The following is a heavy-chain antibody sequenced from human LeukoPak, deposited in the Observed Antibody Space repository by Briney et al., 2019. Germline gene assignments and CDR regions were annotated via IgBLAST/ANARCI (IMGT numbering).Heavy chain of an antibody. CDR3: ARGIAAVGFDY. J-gene: IGHJ4*02. CDR2: INSDGSST. V-gene: IGHV3-74*01. D-gene: IGHD6-13*01. CDR1: GFTFSSYW. Sequence: PGGSLRLSCAASGFTFSSYWMHWVRQAPGTGLVWVSRINSDGSSTSYADSVKGRFTISRDNAKNTLYLQMNSLRAEDTAVYYCARGIAAVGFDYWGQGTLVTVSS.